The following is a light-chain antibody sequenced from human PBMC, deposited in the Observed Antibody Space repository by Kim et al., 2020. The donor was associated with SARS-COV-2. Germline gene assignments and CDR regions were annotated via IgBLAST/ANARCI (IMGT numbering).Light chain of an antibody. CDR1: QSVSSY. CDR3: QQRSNWAIT. V-gene: IGKV3-11*01. CDR2: DAS. Sequence: LSPGESATLCCRASQSVSSYLAWYQQKPGQAPRLLIYDASSRATGIPARFSGSGSGTDFTLTISSLEPEDFAVYYCQQRSNWAITFGQGTRLEIK. J-gene: IGKJ5*01.